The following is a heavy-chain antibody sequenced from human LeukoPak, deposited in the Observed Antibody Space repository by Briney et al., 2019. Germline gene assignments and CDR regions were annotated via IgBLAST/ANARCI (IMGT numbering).Heavy chain of an antibody. Sequence: GGSLRLSCAASGFTFDNHTMHWVRQGPGKGLEWVSLINWDGSRITYADSVKGRSTISRDNRKNSLYLQMNSLKTEDTALYYCAKEHPSGSLAWGQGILVTVSS. CDR3: AKEHPSGSLA. CDR1: GFTFDNHT. CDR2: INWDGSRI. J-gene: IGHJ5*02. D-gene: IGHD3-10*01. V-gene: IGHV3-43*01.